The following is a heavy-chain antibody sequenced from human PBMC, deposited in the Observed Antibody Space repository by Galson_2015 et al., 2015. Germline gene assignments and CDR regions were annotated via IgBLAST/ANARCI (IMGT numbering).Heavy chain of an antibody. CDR2: IAYSGTT. CDR1: GGSISSDY. V-gene: IGHV4-59*01. D-gene: IGHD5-12*01. CDR3: ARGLGYRDYHYYMDV. J-gene: IGHJ6*03. Sequence: TLSLTCSVSGGSISSDYWSWIRQPPGKGLEWIGYIAYSGTTNYNPSLKSRVTISVDTSKSLFFLKLTSVTAADTALYYCARGLGYRDYHYYMDVWGKGTTVTVSS.